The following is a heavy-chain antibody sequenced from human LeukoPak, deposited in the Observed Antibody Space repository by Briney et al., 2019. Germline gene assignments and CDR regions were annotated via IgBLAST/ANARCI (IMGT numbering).Heavy chain of an antibody. J-gene: IGHJ4*02. CDR1: GFTFSSYG. CDR3: AKTPSAVAGTGYFDY. D-gene: IGHD6-19*01. Sequence: PGGSLRLSCAASGFTFSSYGMHWVRQAPGKGLEWVAVIWYDGSNKYYADSVKGRFTISRDNSKNTLYLQMNNLRAEDTAVYHCAKTPSAVAGTGYFDYWGQGALVTISS. V-gene: IGHV3-33*06. CDR2: IWYDGSNK.